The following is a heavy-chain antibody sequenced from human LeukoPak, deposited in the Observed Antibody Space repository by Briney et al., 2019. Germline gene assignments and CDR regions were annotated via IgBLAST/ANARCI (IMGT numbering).Heavy chain of an antibody. V-gene: IGHV1-18*01. CDR2: ISAYNGNT. Sequence: GASVKVSCKASGYTFTSYGISWVRQAPGQGLEWMGWISAYNGNTNYAQKLQGRVTMTTDTSTSTAYMELRSLRSDDTAVYYCARDYYDSSGYYYSGGAFDIWGQGTMVTVSS. J-gene: IGHJ3*02. D-gene: IGHD3-22*01. CDR1: GYTFTSYG. CDR3: ARDYYDSSGYYYSGGAFDI.